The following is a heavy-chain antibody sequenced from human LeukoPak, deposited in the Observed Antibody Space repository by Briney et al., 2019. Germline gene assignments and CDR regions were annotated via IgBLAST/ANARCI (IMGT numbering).Heavy chain of an antibody. D-gene: IGHD4-17*01. CDR3: ARVQDYAMTDAFDI. J-gene: IGHJ3*02. CDR1: GGSISSYY. CDR2: IYYSGST. Sequence: SETLSLTCTVSGGSISSYYWSWIRQPPGKGLEWIGYIYYSGSTNYNPSLKSRVTISVDTSKNQFSLKLSSVTAADTAVYYYARVQDYAMTDAFDIWGQGTMVTVSS. V-gene: IGHV4-59*01.